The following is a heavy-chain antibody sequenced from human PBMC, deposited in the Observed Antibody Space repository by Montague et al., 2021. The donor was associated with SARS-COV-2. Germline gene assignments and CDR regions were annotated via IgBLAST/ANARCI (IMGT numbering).Heavy chain of an antibody. Sequence: SETLSLTCTVSGGSVSSSGYYWCWIRQPPGKGLGWIGSIYISGSSYYNPSLKTLASISVDTSKNQFSLRLSSVTSADTAEYYCATHRRGGLVVAAPNWFDPWGQGTLVTVSS. V-gene: IGHV4-39*01. D-gene: IGHD2-15*01. CDR1: GGSVSSSGYY. CDR2: IYISGSS. CDR3: ATHRRGGLVVAAPNWFDP. J-gene: IGHJ5*02.